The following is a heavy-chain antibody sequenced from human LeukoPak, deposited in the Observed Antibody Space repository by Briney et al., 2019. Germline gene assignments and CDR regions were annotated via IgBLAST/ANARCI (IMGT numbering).Heavy chain of an antibody. CDR1: GYTFTRYY. D-gene: IGHD6-6*01. J-gene: IGHJ5*02. Sequence: ASVKVSCKASGYTFTRYYMHWVRQAPGQGLEWMGWINPNSGGTNYAQKFQGRVTMTRDTSISTAYMERSRLRSDDTAVYYCARRSGSIAARPHWFVPWGQGTLVTVSS. CDR3: ARRSGSIAARPHWFVP. V-gene: IGHV1-2*02. CDR2: INPNSGGT.